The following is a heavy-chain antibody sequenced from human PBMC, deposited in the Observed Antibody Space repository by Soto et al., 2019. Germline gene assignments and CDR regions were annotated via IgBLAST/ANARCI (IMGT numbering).Heavy chain of an antibody. CDR1: GFTFSIYG. CDR2: IWYDGSNK. Sequence: QVQRVESGGGVVQPGRSRRLSCAASGFTFSIYGMHWVRQAPGKGLEWVAVIWYDGSNKYYADSVKGRFTISRDNSKNTLYLQMNSLRAEDTAAYYCARDRWLRLYRYYFDYWRQGTLVTVSS. J-gene: IGHJ4*02. V-gene: IGHV3-33*01. CDR3: ARDRWLRLYRYYFDY. D-gene: IGHD5-12*01.